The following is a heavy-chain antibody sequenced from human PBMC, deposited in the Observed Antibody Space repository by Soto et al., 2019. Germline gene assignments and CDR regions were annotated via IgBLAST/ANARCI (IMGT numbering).Heavy chain of an antibody. V-gene: IGHV1-18*01. CDR1: GYTFTSYG. D-gene: IGHD3-9*01. CDR2: ISAYNGNT. Sequence: ASVKVSCKASGYTFTSYGISWVRQAPGQGLEWMGWISAYNGNTNYAQKLQGRVTMTTVTSTSTAYMELRSLRSDDTAVYYCARDDYDILTGYHQHFDYWGQGTLVTVSS. CDR3: ARDDYDILTGYHQHFDY. J-gene: IGHJ4*02.